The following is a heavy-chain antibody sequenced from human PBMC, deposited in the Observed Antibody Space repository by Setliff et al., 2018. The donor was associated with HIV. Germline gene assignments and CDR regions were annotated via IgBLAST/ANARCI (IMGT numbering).Heavy chain of an antibody. CDR1: GASISNSNSY. CDR2: IYDSGST. Sequence: PSETLSLTCTVYGASISNSNSYWGWIRQPPGKRLEWLGSIYDSGSTSYNPSLSGRLTISVDTSKNQVSLRLSSATAADTAVYYCAREGQFLDGLPYYFDYWGQGTLVTVSS. D-gene: IGHD3-3*01. V-gene: IGHV4-39*02. CDR3: AREGQFLDGLPYYFDY. J-gene: IGHJ4*02.